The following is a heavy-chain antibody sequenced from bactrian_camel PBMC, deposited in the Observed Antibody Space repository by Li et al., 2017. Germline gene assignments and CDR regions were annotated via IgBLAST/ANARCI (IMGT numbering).Heavy chain of an antibody. D-gene: IGHD3*01. CDR2: IFTGGPAV. V-gene: IGHV3S40*01. Sequence: DVQLVESGGGLVQPGGSLRLSCAASGFTLSSYYMSWVRQAPGKQREVIATIFTGGPAVYYAESVKGRFTISQDNRKSTVFLQMNTLEPEDSATYYCAADFNPRACRVGRTPELYDYNIWGQGTQVTVS. CDR3: AADFNPRACRVGRTPELYDYNI. J-gene: IGHJ4*01. CDR1: GFTLSSYY.